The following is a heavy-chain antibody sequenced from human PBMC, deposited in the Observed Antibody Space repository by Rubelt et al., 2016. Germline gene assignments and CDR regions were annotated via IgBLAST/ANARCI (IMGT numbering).Heavy chain of an antibody. CDR2: IYYSGIT. Sequence: QVQLQESGPGLVKPSETLSLTCTVSGGSISSYYWSWIRQPPGKGLEWIGYIYYSGITNYNPSLKGRGTMSVETSKNQFSRKLSSVTAVDTAVYYCARKADSFDPWGQGTLVTVSS. V-gene: IGHV4-59*12. CDR1: GGSISSYY. CDR3: ARKADSFDP. J-gene: IGHJ5*02.